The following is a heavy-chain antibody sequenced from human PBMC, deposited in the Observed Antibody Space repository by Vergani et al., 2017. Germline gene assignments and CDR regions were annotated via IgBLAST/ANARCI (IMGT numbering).Heavy chain of an antibody. Sequence: QVQLQESGPGLVKPSETLSLTCAVSGYSISSGYYWGWIRQPPGKGLEWIGSIYHSGSTYYNPSLKSRVTISVDTSKNQFSLKLSSVTAADTAVYYCARRDYDILTGYWDAFVIWRQGTVVTVSS. CDR2: IYHSGST. J-gene: IGHJ3*02. CDR1: GYSISSGYY. CDR3: ARRDYDILTGYWDAFVI. V-gene: IGHV4-38-2*01. D-gene: IGHD3-9*01.